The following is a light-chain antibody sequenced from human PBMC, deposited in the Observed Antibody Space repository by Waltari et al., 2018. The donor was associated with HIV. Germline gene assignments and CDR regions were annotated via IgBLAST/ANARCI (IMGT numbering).Light chain of an antibody. CDR1: TSDIGTYDY. Sequence: QSALTQPPSASGSPGQSVTLPCTGTTSDIGTYDYASWYQHHPGKAPKLVISEVTKRPSGVSDRFSGSKSGNTAFLTVSGLQAEDEADYYCSSFANRDGFYVLFGGGTRLTVL. J-gene: IGLJ2*01. CDR3: SSFANRDGFYVL. CDR2: EVT. V-gene: IGLV2-8*01.